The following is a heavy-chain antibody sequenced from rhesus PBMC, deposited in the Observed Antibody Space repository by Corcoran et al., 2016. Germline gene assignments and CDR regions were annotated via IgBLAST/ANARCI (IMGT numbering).Heavy chain of an antibody. CDR3: ASPFERGRFEV. CDR2: IYANSVT. V-gene: IGHV4S9*01. J-gene: IGHJ5-1*01. D-gene: IGHD3-34*01. CDR1: GGSMSESSF. Sequence: QVRLQESGPGLVKSSETLSLTCAVSGGSMSESSFWNWIRQPPGKGLEWIGNIYANSVTSSTPSLKSRVTISKDTSNNQFFLKITSVTAADTAVYYCASPFERGRFEVWGAGVLVTVSS.